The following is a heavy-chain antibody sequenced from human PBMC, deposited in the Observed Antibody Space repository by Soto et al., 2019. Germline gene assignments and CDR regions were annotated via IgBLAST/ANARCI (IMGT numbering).Heavy chain of an antibody. D-gene: IGHD6-19*01. CDR2: ISAYNGNT. CDR1: GYTFTSYG. J-gene: IGHJ3*02. V-gene: IGHV1-18*04. CDR3: ARYRSGLDAFDI. Sequence: ASVKVSCKASGYTFTSYGISWVRQAPGQGLEWMGGISAYNGNTNYAQKLQGRVTMTTDTSTSTAYMELRSLRSDDTAVYYCARYRSGLDAFDIWGQVTMVTVSS.